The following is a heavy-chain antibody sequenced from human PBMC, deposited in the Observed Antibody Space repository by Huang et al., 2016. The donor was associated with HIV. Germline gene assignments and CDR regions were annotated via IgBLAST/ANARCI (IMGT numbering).Heavy chain of an antibody. CDR2: IRSSSSTI. CDR3: ARGIRYFGVVAYFDY. D-gene: IGHD3-3*01. J-gene: IGHJ4*02. CDR1: GFTFSSYS. Sequence: EVQLVESGGGLVQPGGSLRLSCAASGFTFSSYSMNWVRQAPGKGLEGVSYIRSSSSTIYYADSVKGRFTISRDNAKNSLFLQMNSLRDEDTAVYYCARGIRYFGVVAYFDYWGQGALVTVSS. V-gene: IGHV3-48*02.